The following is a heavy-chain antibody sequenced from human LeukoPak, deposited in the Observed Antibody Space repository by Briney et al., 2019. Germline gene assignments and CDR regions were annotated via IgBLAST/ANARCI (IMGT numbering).Heavy chain of an antibody. CDR3: ARKTIGYHWFDP. CDR1: GYTFNTYG. CDR2: INTQNGNA. V-gene: IGHV1-18*01. Sequence: ASVKVSCKASGYTFNTYGISWMRQAPGQGPEWMGWINTQNGNANYAQKLQGRVTMSKDTSTSTAYMELRSLTSDDTAVYYCARKTIGYHWFDPRGQGTLVTVSS. D-gene: IGHD5-12*01. J-gene: IGHJ5*02.